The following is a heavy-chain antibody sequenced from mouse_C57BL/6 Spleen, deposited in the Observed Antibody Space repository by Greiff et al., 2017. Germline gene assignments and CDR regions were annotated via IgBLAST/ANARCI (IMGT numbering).Heavy chain of an antibody. D-gene: IGHD2-4*01. CDR1: GYTFTSYW. J-gene: IGHJ3*01. Sequence: QVQLQQPGAELVRPGSSVKLSCKASGYTFTSYWMDWVKQRPGQGLEWIGNIYPSDSETHYNHKFKDKATLTVDKSSSTAYMQLSSLTSEDSAVYYCARFGYDYCPWFSYWGQGTLVTVSA. CDR3: ARFGYDYCPWFSY. CDR2: IYPSDSET. V-gene: IGHV1-61*01.